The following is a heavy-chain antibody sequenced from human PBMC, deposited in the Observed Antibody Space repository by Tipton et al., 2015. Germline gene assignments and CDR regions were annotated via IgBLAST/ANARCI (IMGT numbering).Heavy chain of an antibody. D-gene: IGHD6-6*01. Sequence: TLSLTCNVSGGSIKSSISYWAWIRQSPGKGLEWIGSFYYTGSTYYNPSLKSRVTISVDKPKNQFSLRLTSVTAADTAVYYCARRKSGGSTAARPGGNGLDVWGRGTTVTVPS. CDR1: GGSIKSSISY. CDR2: FYYTGST. V-gene: IGHV4-39*01. J-gene: IGHJ6*02. CDR3: ARRKSGGSTAARPGGNGLDV.